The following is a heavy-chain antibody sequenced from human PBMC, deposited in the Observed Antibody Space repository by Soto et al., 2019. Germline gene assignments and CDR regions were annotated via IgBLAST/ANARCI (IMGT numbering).Heavy chain of an antibody. J-gene: IGHJ5*02. CDR2: ISVHNGNT. V-gene: IGHV1-18*01. CDR3: ASGEGWFDP. CDR1: GYTFITYG. Sequence: QVQLVQSGVEVKKPGASVKVSCKASGYTFITYGITWVRQAPGQRLEWMGWISVHNGNTNYAQNFQGRVTMTTDTSTSTAYMVMMSLRSNDKAISYCASGEGWFDPWGQGTLVIVSS.